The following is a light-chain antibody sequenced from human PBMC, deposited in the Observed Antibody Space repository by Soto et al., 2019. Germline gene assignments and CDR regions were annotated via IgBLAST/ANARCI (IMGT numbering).Light chain of an antibody. CDR2: AAS. V-gene: IGKV1-39*01. CDR3: QQSYSSPPT. Sequence: DIPMTQSPFSLSASVDDRFILPCRASQSISNHLDWYQQKPGKAPKLLIFAASSLQSGVPSRFSGSRSGPDFTLTISSLQPEDFATYYCQQSYSSPPTFGQGTKVDIK. CDR1: QSISNH. J-gene: IGKJ1*01.